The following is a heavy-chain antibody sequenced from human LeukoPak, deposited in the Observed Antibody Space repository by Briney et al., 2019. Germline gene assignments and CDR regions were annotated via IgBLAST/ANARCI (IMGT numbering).Heavy chain of an antibody. CDR2: INTDESKI. D-gene: IGHD2-15*01. CDR3: ARGGLFKYFFDY. J-gene: IGHJ4*02. Sequence: GGSLRLSCAASGFTFSSHWMHWVRQTPGKGLVWVSRINTDESKINHADSVKGRYTISRDNAKNMLYLQMNSLRAEDTAVYYCARGGLFKYFFDYWGQGTPVTVSS. CDR1: GFTFSSHW. V-gene: IGHV3-74*01.